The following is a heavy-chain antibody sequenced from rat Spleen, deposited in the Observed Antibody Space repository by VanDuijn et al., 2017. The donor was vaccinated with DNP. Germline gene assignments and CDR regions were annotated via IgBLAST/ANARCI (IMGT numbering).Heavy chain of an antibody. CDR3: VTRGDPYDNWFAY. V-gene: IGHV4-2*01. CDR1: GFTFNYYW. Sequence: EVQLVESGGDLVQPGRSLKLSCVASGFTFNYYWMTWVRQAPGKGLEWIGEINEDSTIITYTPSLTYKVSFSRDNAQDILFLEMSELGSEDTGIYYCVTRGDPYDNWFAYWGRGTLVTVSS. J-gene: IGHJ3*01. D-gene: IGHD1-11*01. CDR2: INEDSTII.